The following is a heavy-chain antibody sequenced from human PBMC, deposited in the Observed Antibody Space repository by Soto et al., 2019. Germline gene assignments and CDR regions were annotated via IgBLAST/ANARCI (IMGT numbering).Heavy chain of an antibody. CDR2: IYYSGST. CDR3: ARHGGLQYYYDSSGSFDY. D-gene: IGHD3-22*01. Sequence: PSXTLCLTCTVSGGSISSSSYYCGWIRQRPGKRLEWIGSIYYSGSTYYNPSLKSRVTISVDTSKNQFSLKLSSVTAADTAVYYCARHGGLQYYYDSSGSFDYWGQGTLVTVSS. J-gene: IGHJ4*02. CDR1: GGSISSSSYY. V-gene: IGHV4-39*01.